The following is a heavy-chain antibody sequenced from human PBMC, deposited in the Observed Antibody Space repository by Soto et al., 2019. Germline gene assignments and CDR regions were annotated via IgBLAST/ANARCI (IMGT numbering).Heavy chain of an antibody. CDR1: GGSISGYY. D-gene: IGHD2-15*01. CDR3: TRGGTPYYYYGMDV. CDR2: VYYSGGA. Sequence: SETLSLTCTVSGGSISGYYWSWIRQPPGKGLEWIGNVYYSGGAKYNPSVKRRVSISVDTSKNQFSLSLSSVTAADTAVYYCTRGGTPYYYYGMDVWGQGTTVTVSS. J-gene: IGHJ6*02. V-gene: IGHV4-59*01.